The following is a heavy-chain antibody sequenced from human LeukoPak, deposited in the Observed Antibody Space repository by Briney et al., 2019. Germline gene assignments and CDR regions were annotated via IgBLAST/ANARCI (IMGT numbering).Heavy chain of an antibody. Sequence: ASVKVSCKASGGTFSSYAISWVRQAPGQGLEWMGGIIPIFGTANYAQKFQGRVTITADESTSTAYMELSSLRSEDTAVYYCARDVQQLAYGAFDIWGRGTMVTVSS. CDR1: GGTFSSYA. CDR2: IIPIFGTA. D-gene: IGHD6-13*01. CDR3: ARDVQQLAYGAFDI. J-gene: IGHJ3*02. V-gene: IGHV1-69*13.